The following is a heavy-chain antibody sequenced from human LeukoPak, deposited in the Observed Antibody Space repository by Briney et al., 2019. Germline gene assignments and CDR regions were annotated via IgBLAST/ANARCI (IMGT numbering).Heavy chain of an antibody. CDR3: AKGPHYYDSSGYYYGD. V-gene: IGHV3-23*01. Sequence: GSLRLSCAASGFTFSSYAMSWVRQAPGKGLEWVSAISGSGGSTYYADSVKGRFTISRDNSKNTLYLQMNSLRAEDTAVYYCAKGPHYYDSSGYYYGDWGQGTLVTVSS. CDR1: GFTFSSYA. CDR2: ISGSGGST. J-gene: IGHJ4*02. D-gene: IGHD3-22*01.